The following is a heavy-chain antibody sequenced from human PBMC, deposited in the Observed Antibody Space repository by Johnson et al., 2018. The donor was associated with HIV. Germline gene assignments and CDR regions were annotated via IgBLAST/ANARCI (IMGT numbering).Heavy chain of an antibody. CDR2: IWYDGSNK. Sequence: QVQLVESGGGVVQPGRSLRLSCAASGFTFSSYGMHWVRQAPGKGLEWVAVIWYDGSNKYYADSVKGRFTISRDNSKNTLYLQMNSLRADDTALYYCARAPKQGFRDFAGGAFDVWGQGTMVTVSS. D-gene: IGHD2-21*02. J-gene: IGHJ3*01. CDR1: GFTFSSYG. CDR3: ARAPKQGFRDFAGGAFDV. V-gene: IGHV3-30*19.